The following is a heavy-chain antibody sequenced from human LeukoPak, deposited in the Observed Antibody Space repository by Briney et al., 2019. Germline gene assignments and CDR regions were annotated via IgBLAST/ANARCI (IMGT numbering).Heavy chain of an antibody. CDR2: IIPIFGTA. J-gene: IGHJ5*02. D-gene: IGHD3-3*01. CDR3: ARDRTAYDFWSGEGDWFDP. Sequence: GASVKVSCKASGGTFSSYAISWVRQVPGQGLEWMGRIIPIFGTANYAQKFQGRVTITTDESTSTAYMELSSLRSEDTAVYYCARDRTAYDFWSGEGDWFDPWGQGTLVTVSS. CDR1: GGTFSSYA. V-gene: IGHV1-69*05.